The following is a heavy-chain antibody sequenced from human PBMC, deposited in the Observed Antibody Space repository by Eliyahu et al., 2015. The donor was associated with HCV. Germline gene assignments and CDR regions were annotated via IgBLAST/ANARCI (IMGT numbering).Heavy chain of an antibody. Sequence: EVQLVQSGAEVKKPGESLKISCKGSGYNXATYWXAWVRQMPGKGLEWMGLIYPGDSDTRYSPSLQGQVTISADKSIGTAYLQWSSLKASDTAMYFCARQGFSSSWYSFDYWGQGTLVTVSS. CDR2: IYPGDSDT. J-gene: IGHJ4*02. CDR1: GYNXATYW. D-gene: IGHD6-13*01. V-gene: IGHV5-51*01. CDR3: ARQGFSSSWYSFDY.